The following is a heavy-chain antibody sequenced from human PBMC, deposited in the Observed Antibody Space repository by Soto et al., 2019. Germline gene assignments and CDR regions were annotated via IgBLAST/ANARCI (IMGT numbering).Heavy chain of an antibody. Sequence: PGGSLRLSCAASGFTFSNYAMNWVRQAPGKGLEWVSTITNSGRGTYYADSVKGRFTISRDNSKNTLYLQMNSLRAEDTAVYYCAKTDTSAYVPLATLDYWGQGALVTVSS. D-gene: IGHD3-22*01. V-gene: IGHV3-23*01. CDR2: ITNSGRGT. J-gene: IGHJ4*02. CDR1: GFTFSNYA. CDR3: AKTDTSAYVPLATLDY.